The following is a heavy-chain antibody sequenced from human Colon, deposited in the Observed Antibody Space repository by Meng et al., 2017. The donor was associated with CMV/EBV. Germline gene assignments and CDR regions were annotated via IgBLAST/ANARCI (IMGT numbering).Heavy chain of an antibody. CDR2: IYSGGST. V-gene: IGHV3-66*02. J-gene: IGHJ4*02. Sequence: GESLKISCVASGITLSSQCMRWVRQAPGKGLEWVSVIYSGGSTYYADSVKGRFTISRDNSKNTLYLQMNSLRAEDTAVYFCARGILRYFDLWGQGTLVTVSS. CDR3: ARGILRYFDL. D-gene: IGHD3-9*01. CDR1: GITLSSQC.